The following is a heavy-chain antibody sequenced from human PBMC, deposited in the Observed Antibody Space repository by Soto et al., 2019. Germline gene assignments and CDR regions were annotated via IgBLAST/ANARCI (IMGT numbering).Heavy chain of an antibody. CDR3: ARDKITGLFDY. D-gene: IGHD2-8*02. J-gene: IGHJ4*02. CDR1: GGSFSGCY. V-gene: IGHV4-34*01. CDR2: INHSGST. Sequence: SEALSLTCAGYGGSFSGCYWTWIRQPPGPGLEWIGEINHSGSTNYNPSLKSRVTISVDTSKNQFSLKLTSVTAADTAVYYCARDKITGLFDYWGQGTLVTVS.